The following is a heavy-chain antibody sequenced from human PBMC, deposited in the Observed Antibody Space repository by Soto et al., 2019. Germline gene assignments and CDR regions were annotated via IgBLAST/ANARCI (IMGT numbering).Heavy chain of an antibody. CDR2: IYYSGST. Sequence: SETLSLTCTVSGCSISSGGYYWSWIRQHPGKGLEWIGYIYYSGSTYYNPSLKSRVTISVDTSKNQYSLKLSSVTAADTAVYYCARDRSGGSGSYGPNYGMDVWGQGTTVTVSS. J-gene: IGHJ6*02. CDR1: GCSISSGGYY. D-gene: IGHD3-10*01. V-gene: IGHV4-31*03. CDR3: ARDRSGGSGSYGPNYGMDV.